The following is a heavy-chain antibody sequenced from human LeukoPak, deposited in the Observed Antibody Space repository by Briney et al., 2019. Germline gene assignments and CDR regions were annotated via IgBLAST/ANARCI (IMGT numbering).Heavy chain of an antibody. J-gene: IGHJ4*02. CDR1: GFTFNSYS. V-gene: IGHV3-48*01. CDR3: AKPYYSDSTGYPWDY. Sequence: PGGSLRLSCAASGFTFNSYSMNWVRQAPGKGLEWVSYISSSSTTIYYADSVKGRFTISRDNSKNTLYLQMNSLRAEDTAVYYCAKPYYSDSTGYPWDYWGQGTLVTVSP. D-gene: IGHD3-22*01. CDR2: ISSSSTTI.